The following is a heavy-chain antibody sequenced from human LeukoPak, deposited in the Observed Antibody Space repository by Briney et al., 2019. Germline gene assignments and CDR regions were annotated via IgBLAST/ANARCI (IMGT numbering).Heavy chain of an antibody. CDR2: ISGTGTTI. V-gene: IGHV3-48*04. CDR3: ARVVRDGYNRIDY. D-gene: IGHD5-24*01. CDR1: GFTFSSYW. Sequence: PGGSLRLSCAASGFTFSSYWMHWVRQAPGKGLEWVSYISGTGTTIYYADSVKGRFTISRDNAKKSLYLQMNSLRAEDTAVYYCARVVRDGYNRIDYWGQGTLVTVSS. J-gene: IGHJ4*02.